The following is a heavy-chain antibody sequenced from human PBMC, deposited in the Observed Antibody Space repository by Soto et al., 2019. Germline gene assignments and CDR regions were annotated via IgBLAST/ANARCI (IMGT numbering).Heavy chain of an antibody. J-gene: IGHJ3*02. Sequence: SETLSLTCTVSGGSISSYYWSWIRQPPGKGLEWIGYIYYSGGTDYNPSLKSRVTISVDTSKNQFSLKLSSVTAADTAVYYCARPDAGAFDIWGQGTMVTVSS. CDR3: ARPDAGAFDI. CDR2: IYYSGGT. D-gene: IGHD3-10*01. V-gene: IGHV4-59*08. CDR1: GGSISSYY.